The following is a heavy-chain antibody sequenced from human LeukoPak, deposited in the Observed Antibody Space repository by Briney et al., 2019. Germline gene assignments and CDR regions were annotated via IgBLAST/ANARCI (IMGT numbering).Heavy chain of an antibody. D-gene: IGHD3-3*01. J-gene: IGHJ4*02. CDR1: GGSISSYY. V-gene: IGHV4-4*09. CDR2: IYTSGST. Sequence: SETLSLTCTVSGGSISSYYWSWIRQPPGKGLEWIGYIYTSGSTNYNPSLKSRVTISVDTSKNQFSLKLSSVTAADTAVYYCARSGGFLEWLLPDFPFDYWGQGTLVTVSS. CDR3: ARSGGFLEWLLPDFPFDY.